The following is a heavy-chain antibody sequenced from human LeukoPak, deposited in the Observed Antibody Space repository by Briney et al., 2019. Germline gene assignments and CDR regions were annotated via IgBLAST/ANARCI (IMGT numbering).Heavy chain of an antibody. CDR3: ARLITGTTTAFDI. J-gene: IGHJ3*02. D-gene: IGHD1-7*01. CDR2: VYTSGST. V-gene: IGHV4-4*07. Sequence: PSETLSLTCSVSGGSLSGYYWTWIRQPAEKGLEWIGRVYTSGSTHYNPSLKTRLTMSVDTSKNQFSLKLSSVTAADTAVYYCARLITGTTTAFDIWGQGTMVTVSS. CDR1: GGSLSGYY.